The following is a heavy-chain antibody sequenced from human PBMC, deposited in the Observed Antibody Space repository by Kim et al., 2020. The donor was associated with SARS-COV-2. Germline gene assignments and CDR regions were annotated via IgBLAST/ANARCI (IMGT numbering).Heavy chain of an antibody. D-gene: IGHD3-10*01. V-gene: IGHV4-39*01. CDR1: GGSISSSSYY. CDR2: IYYSGST. Sequence: SETLSLTCTVSGGSISSSSYYWGWIRQPPGKGLEWIGSIYYSGSTYYNPSHKSRVTISVDTSKNQFSLKLSSVTAADTAVYYCASTNYYGSGSYYNVWGQGTLVTVSS. CDR3: ASTNYYGSGSYYNV. J-gene: IGHJ4*02.